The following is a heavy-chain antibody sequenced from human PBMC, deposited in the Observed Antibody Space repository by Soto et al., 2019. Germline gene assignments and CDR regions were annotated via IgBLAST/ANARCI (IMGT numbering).Heavy chain of an antibody. CDR3: ARLDRVTYFDY. J-gene: IGHJ4*02. D-gene: IGHD3-16*02. CDR1: GGSISSYY. Sequence: SETLSLTCTVSGGSISSYYWSWIRQPPGKGLEWIGYIYYSGSTNYNPSLKSRVTISVDTSKNQFSLRLSSVTAADTAVYYCARLDRVTYFDYWGQGTLVTVSS. V-gene: IGHV4-59*01. CDR2: IYYSGST.